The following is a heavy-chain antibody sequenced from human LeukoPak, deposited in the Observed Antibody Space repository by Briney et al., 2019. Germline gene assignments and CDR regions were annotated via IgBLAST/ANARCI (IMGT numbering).Heavy chain of an antibody. CDR2: ISSSSSYI. V-gene: IGHV3-21*01. Sequence: GGSLRLSCAASGFTFSSYSMNWVRQAPGKGLEWVSSISSSSSYIYYADSVKGRFTISRDNAKNSLYLQTNSLRAEDTAVYYCARVHLYSYGTFDYWGQGTLVTVSS. D-gene: IGHD5-18*01. CDR1: GFTFSSYS. CDR3: ARVHLYSYGTFDY. J-gene: IGHJ4*02.